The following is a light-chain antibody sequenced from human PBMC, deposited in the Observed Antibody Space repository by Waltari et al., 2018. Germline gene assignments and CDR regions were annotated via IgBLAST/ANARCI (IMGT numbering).Light chain of an antibody. CDR3: GTWDNSLSAVI. CDR2: DNN. J-gene: IGLJ2*01. V-gene: IGLV1-51*01. Sequence: QSVLTQPPSVSAAPGQKVTIPCSGSSSNIGNNYVSWYQQVPGTAPKLLIYDNNKRPSRIPDRFSGSKSGTSATLGITGLQTGDEADYYCGTWDNSLSAVIFGGGTKLTVL. CDR1: SSNIGNNY.